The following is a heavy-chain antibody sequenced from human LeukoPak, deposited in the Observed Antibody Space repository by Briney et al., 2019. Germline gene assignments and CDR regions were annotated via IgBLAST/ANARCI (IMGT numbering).Heavy chain of an antibody. Sequence: PGGSPRLSCAASGFMFSNFAMSWVRQAPGKGLEWVSTIYYSGGNTYSADSVKGRFTISRGNAKNTLYLQMNSLRAEDTAVYYCAKDQGQAVVPRRFDNWGQGTLVTVSS. CDR2: IYYSGGNT. J-gene: IGHJ4*02. CDR1: GFMFSNFA. D-gene: IGHD2-2*01. CDR3: AKDQGQAVVPRRFDN. V-gene: IGHV3-23*01.